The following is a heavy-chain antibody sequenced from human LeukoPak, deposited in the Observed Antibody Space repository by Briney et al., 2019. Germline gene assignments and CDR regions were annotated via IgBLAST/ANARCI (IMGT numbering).Heavy chain of an antibody. CDR2: IKKDGSEK. Sequence: GGSLRLSCAASGFTLSKAWMSWVRQAPGKGLVWVANIKKDGSEKYYVDAVKGRFTISRDNAKTSLYLQMNSLRAEDTAVYYCARDLSGIAGYTYGRGIDYWGQGTLVTVSS. J-gene: IGHJ4*02. CDR1: GFTLSKAW. CDR3: ARDLSGIAGYTYGRGIDY. V-gene: IGHV3-7*01. D-gene: IGHD5-18*01.